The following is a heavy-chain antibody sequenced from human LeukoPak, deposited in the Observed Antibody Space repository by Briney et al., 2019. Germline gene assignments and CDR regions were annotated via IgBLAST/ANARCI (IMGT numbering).Heavy chain of an antibody. V-gene: IGHV3-23*01. J-gene: IGHJ4*02. Sequence: GGSLRLSCAASGFTFSNYAMTWVRQAPGKGLAWVSTITGSGAVTYYADSVEGRFTISRDNSKKTLYLHMNSLRAEDTAVYYCAKRPGIAVAGIPRYYFDYWGQGTLVTVSS. D-gene: IGHD6-19*01. CDR1: GFTFSNYA. CDR2: ITGSGAVT. CDR3: AKRPGIAVAGIPRYYFDY.